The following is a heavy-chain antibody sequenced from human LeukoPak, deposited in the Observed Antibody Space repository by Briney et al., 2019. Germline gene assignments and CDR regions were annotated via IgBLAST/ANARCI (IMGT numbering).Heavy chain of an antibody. D-gene: IGHD3-9*01. V-gene: IGHV3-11*04. J-gene: IGHJ4*02. CDR2: ISDSGTTI. CDR3: ARGRYFDWLGPFDY. CDR1: GFTFSDHY. Sequence: GGSLTLSCAAPGFTFSDHYMDWVRQAPGKGLEWVSYISDSGTTIYYGDSVKGRFTISRDNAKKSLYLQMNSLRAEDTAVYYCARGRYFDWLGPFDYWGQGTLVTVSS.